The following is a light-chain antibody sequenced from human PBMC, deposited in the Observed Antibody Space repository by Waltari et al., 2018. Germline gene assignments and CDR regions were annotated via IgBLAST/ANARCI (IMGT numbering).Light chain of an antibody. CDR3: AAWDDSLSGPGV. J-gene: IGLJ3*02. V-gene: IGLV1-47*01. CDR2: RNN. CDR1: SSNIGSNY. Sequence: QSVLTQPPSASGTPGQRVTISCSGSSSNIGSNYVYWYQQHPGTAPKLLIYRNNQRPSGVPDRFSGSKSGTSASLGISGLRSEDEADYYCAAWDDSLSGPGVFGGGTKLTVL.